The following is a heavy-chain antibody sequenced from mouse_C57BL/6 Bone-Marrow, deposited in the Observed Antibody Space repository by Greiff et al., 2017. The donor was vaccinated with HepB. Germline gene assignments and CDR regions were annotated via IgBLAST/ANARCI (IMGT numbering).Heavy chain of an antibody. CDR1: GFTFSNYW. J-gene: IGHJ4*01. CDR2: IRLKSDNYAT. V-gene: IGHV6-3*01. D-gene: IGHD1-1*01. Sequence: EVKLVESGGGLVQPGGSMKLSCVASGFTFSNYWMNWVRQSPEKGLEWVAQIRLKSDNYATHYAESVKGRFTISRDDSKSSVYLQMNNLRAEDTGIYYCTGPPKEYGSSLYAMDYWGQGTSVTVSS. CDR3: TGPPKEYGSSLYAMDY.